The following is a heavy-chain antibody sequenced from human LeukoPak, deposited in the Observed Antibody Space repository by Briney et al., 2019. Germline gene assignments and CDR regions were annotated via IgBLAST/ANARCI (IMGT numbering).Heavy chain of an antibody. CDR1: GGSISSYY. CDR2: IYYSGST. Sequence: PSETLSLTCTVSGGSISSYYWSWIRQPPGKGLGWIGYIYYSGSTNYNPSLKSRVTISVDTSKNQFSLKLSSVTAGDRAVYYCARMTGILTGYYPDAFDIWGQGTMVTVSS. CDR3: ARMTGILTGYYPDAFDI. V-gene: IGHV4-59*01. D-gene: IGHD3-9*01. J-gene: IGHJ3*02.